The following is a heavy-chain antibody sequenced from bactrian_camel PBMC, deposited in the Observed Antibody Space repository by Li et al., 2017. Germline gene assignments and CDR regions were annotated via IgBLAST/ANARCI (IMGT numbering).Heavy chain of an antibody. J-gene: IGHJ4*01. D-gene: IGHD3*01. V-gene: IGHV3S1*01. CDR2: INGGGDST. CDR1: GFTFSSYW. CDR3: ATALQSGGYGQYEYHV. Sequence: QLVESGGGLVQFGGSLRLSCAASGFTFSSYWMYWVRQDPGKGLEWVSGINGGGDSTYSADSVKGRFTCSRDNAKNTLFVQLNSLKPEDTAMYYCATALQSGGYGQYEYHVWGQGTQVTVS.